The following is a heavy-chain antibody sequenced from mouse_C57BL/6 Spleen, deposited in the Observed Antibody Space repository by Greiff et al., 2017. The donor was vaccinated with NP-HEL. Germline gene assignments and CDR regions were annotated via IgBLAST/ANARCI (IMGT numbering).Heavy chain of an antibody. Sequence: VQLQQSGPELVKPGASVKISCKASGYTFTDYYMNWVKQSHGKSLEWIGDINPNNGGTSYNQKFKGKATLTVDKSSSTAYMELRSLTSEDSAVYYCEGHDGAYWGQGTLVTVSA. CDR1: GYTFTDYY. CDR2: INPNNGGT. V-gene: IGHV1-26*01. D-gene: IGHD2-12*01. CDR3: EGHDGAY. J-gene: IGHJ3*01.